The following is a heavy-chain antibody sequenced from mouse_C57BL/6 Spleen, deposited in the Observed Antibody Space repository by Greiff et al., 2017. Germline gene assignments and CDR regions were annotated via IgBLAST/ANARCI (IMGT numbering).Heavy chain of an antibody. J-gene: IGHJ3*01. CDR1: GFTFSNYW. V-gene: IGHV6-3*01. D-gene: IGHD3-1*01. Sequence: EVQGVESGGGLVQPGGSMKLSCVASGFTFSNYWMNWVRQSPEKGLEWVAQIRLKSDNYATHYAESVKGRFTISRDDSKSSVYLQMNNLRAEDTGIYYCTVSSWFAYWGQGTLVTVSA. CDR3: TVSSWFAY. CDR2: IRLKSDNYAT.